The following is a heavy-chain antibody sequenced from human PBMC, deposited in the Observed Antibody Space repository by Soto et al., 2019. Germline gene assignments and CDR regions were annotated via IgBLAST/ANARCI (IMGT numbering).Heavy chain of an antibody. CDR2: ITGNAANT. J-gene: IGHJ4*02. CDR3: AKAARDCGGDCYSSYFDS. D-gene: IGHD2-21*02. Sequence: GGSLRLSCSASRFTFGGYAMSWVHQAPGKGLEWVSGITGNAANTVYADSVKGRFTISRDNSKNALYLQLNSLRAEDTAVYFCAKAARDCGGDCYSSYFDSWGQGALVTVSS. V-gene: IGHV3-23*01. CDR1: RFTFGGYA.